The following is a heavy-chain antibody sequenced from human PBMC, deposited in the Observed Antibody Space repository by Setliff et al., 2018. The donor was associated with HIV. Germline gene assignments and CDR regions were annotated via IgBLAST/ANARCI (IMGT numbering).Heavy chain of an antibody. V-gene: IGHV1-8*01. CDR1: GYTFNNYD. CDR2: MNPNTYNT. D-gene: IGHD6-13*01. Sequence: ASVKVSCKASGYTFNNYDINWVRQATGQGLEWMGWMNPNTYNTGYAQKFQGRVTMTRSTSRSTAYMELSRLRSEDTAVYYCARDYGSSPYAVFDSWGQGTLVTVSS. CDR3: ARDYGSSPYAVFDS. J-gene: IGHJ4*02.